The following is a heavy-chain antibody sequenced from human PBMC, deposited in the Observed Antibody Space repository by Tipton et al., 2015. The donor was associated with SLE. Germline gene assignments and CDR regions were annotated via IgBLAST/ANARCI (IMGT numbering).Heavy chain of an antibody. J-gene: IGHJ4*02. Sequence: SLRLSCTTSGFTFDEYSMTWVRQVPGKGLEWVGFIRSKPYGGTTEYAASVKGRFTISRDDSKSIAYLQMNSLETEDTAVYFCSRGGARSVDYWGQGILVTVSS. CDR2: IRSKPYGGTT. CDR1: GFTFDEYS. CDR3: SRGGARSVDY. D-gene: IGHD1-26*01. V-gene: IGHV3-49*04.